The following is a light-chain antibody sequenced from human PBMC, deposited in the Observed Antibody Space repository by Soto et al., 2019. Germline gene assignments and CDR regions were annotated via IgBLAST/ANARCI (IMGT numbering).Light chain of an antibody. Sequence: DIVMTQSPATLSVSPGERATLSCRASQSVGRNLAWYQQKPGQAPRLLIYAASGRAYGLPARFSGSGTGTDFTLTISSLQSEDFAVYYCQQYTDWPWTLGQGTKVDIK. CDR3: QQYTDWPWT. CDR1: QSVGRN. CDR2: AAS. J-gene: IGKJ1*01. V-gene: IGKV3-15*01.